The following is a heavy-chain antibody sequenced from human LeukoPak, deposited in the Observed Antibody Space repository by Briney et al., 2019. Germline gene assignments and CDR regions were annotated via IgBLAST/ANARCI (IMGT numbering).Heavy chain of an antibody. CDR3: ASKRSGFDY. D-gene: IGHD2-15*01. J-gene: IGHJ4*02. V-gene: IGHV4-39*07. Sequence: PSETLSLTCTVSGGSISSSSYYWGWIRQPPGKGLEWIGNIYYSGSTYYNPSLKSRVTISVDTSKNQFSLKLSSVTAADTAVYYCASKRSGFDYWGQGTLVTVSS. CDR2: IYYSGST. CDR1: GGSISSSSYY.